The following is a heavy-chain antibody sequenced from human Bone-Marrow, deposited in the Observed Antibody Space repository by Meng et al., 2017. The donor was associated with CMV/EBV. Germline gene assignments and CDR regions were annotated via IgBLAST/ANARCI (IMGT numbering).Heavy chain of an antibody. D-gene: IGHD2-15*01. V-gene: IGHV3-7*01. CDR3: ARDLYDS. CDR2: IDHDGSEK. Sequence: GGSLRLSCEMSGLSFISFWMVWVRQAPGKGLEGVATIDHDGSEKFYVDSVKGRFTISRDNAKNSLHLQMDSLRAEDTAVYYCARDLYDSWGQGILVTVSS. CDR1: GLSFISFW. J-gene: IGHJ4*02.